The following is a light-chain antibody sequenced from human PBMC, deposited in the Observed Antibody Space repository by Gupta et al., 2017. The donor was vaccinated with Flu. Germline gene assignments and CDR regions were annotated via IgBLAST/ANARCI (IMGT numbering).Light chain of an antibody. CDR1: SSNIGNND. J-gene: IGLJ3*02. CDR3: AAWDDSLNGWV. V-gene: IGLV1-36*01. Sequence: QSLLTQPPSVSESPSPRVTISCSGSSSNIGNNDVNWYQQLPGQAPKLLIYYDDLLPSGVSDRFSGSRSGTSASLAISGRQSEDEADYYCAAWDDSLNGWVFGGGTKLTVL. CDR2: YDD.